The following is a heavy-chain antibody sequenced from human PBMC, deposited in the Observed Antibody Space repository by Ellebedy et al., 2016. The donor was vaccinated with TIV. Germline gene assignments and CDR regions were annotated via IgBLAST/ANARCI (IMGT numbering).Heavy chain of an antibody. CDR2: ISGIGAKP. CDR1: GFTFRSFA. V-gene: IGHV3-23*01. D-gene: IGHD5-24*01. J-gene: IGHJ4*02. Sequence: GESLKISCAASGFTFRSFALSWVRPAPGKGLEWVAAISGIGAKPYYRDSVKGRFTISRDDSGSTLYLQMDSLSAEDTAVYYCARDARIFFDGAGSHGALENWGQGTLVTVSS. CDR3: ARDARIFFDGAGSHGALEN.